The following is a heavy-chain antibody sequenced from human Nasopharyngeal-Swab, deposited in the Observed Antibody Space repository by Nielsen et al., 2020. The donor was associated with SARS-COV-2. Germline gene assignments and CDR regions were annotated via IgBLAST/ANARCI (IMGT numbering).Heavy chain of an antibody. J-gene: IGHJ1*01. CDR3: ARDLGGGYCTTTNCPGS. V-gene: IGHV3-53*01. CDR2: TEIGGTT. Sequence: GESLKISCAVSSLTVRSTYMSLVRQAPGQVLEWVSVTEIGGTTHYADSVKGRFSLSRDSSTNTLYLQMNNVRAEDTAVYYCARDLGGGYCTTTNCPGSWGQSTLVTVSS. D-gene: IGHD2-2*01. CDR1: SLTVRSTY.